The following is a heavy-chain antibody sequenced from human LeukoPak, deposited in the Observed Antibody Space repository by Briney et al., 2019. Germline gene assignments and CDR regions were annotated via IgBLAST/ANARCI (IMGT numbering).Heavy chain of an antibody. D-gene: IGHD3-22*01. CDR1: GYTFISYE. J-gene: IGHJ5*01. V-gene: IGHV1-8*01. CDR2: MNPNSGYT. CDR3: ARGSKGVDYYDSSNYGWFDS. Sequence: ASVKVSCKASGYTFISYEINWVRQATGQGLEWVGWMNPNSGYTGYAQKLQGRVTMTRNTSISTAYMELSSLKSEDTAVYYCARGSKGVDYYDSSNYGWFDSWGQGTLVTVSS.